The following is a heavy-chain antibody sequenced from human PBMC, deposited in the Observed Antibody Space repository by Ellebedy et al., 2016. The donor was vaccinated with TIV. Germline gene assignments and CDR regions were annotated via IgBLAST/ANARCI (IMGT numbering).Heavy chain of an antibody. D-gene: IGHD1-26*01. V-gene: IGHV1-46*03. J-gene: IGHJ4*02. CDR3: ARDLVGETSFVGY. Sequence: ASVKVSXKASGYIFRYFYMHWVRKAPGQGLEWMGVINATTGSTIYAQKFQGRVTMTRDTSTSTVYMEMASLRYDDTAVYYCARDLVGETSFVGYWGQGTLVTVSS. CDR2: INATTGST. CDR1: GYIFRYFY.